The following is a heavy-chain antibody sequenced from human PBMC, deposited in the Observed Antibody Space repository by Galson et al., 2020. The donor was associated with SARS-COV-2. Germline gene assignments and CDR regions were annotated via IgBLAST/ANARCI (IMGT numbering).Heavy chain of an antibody. CDR2: ISAYNGNT. D-gene: IGHD2-2*01. V-gene: IGHV1-18*01. J-gene: IGHJ4*02. Sequence: ASVKVSCKASGYTFTSYGISWVRQAPGQGLEWMGWISAYNGNTNYAQKLQGRVTMTTDTSTSTAYMELRSLRSDDTAVYYCARFEAYCSSTSCYWARRYYFDYWGQGTLVTVSS. CDR3: ARFEAYCSSTSCYWARRYYFDY. CDR1: GYTFTSYG.